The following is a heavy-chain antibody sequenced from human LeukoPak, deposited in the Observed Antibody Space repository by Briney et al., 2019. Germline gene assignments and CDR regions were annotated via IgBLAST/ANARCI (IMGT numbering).Heavy chain of an antibody. CDR1: GGSISSYY. D-gene: IGHD2-2*01. Sequence: PSETLSLTCTVSGGSISSYYWSWIRQPPGKGLEWIGYIYYSGSTNYNPSLKSRVTISVDTSKNQFSLKLSSVTAADTAVYYCAREDIVVVPAPQEYYYYYMDVWGKGTTVTVSS. CDR3: AREDIVVVPAPQEYYYYYMDV. CDR2: IYYSGST. J-gene: IGHJ6*03. V-gene: IGHV4-59*01.